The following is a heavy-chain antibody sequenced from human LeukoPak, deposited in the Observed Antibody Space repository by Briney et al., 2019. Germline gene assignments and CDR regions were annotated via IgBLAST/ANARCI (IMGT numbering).Heavy chain of an antibody. J-gene: IGHJ3*02. Sequence: GALRLSCAASGFTFSSYWMSWVRQAPGKGLEWVANIKQDGSEKYYVDSVKGRFTISRDNAKNSLYLQMNSLRAEDTAVYYCARVSGGSGLGAFDIWGQGTMVTVSS. CDR2: IKQDGSEK. D-gene: IGHD2-15*01. V-gene: IGHV3-7*04. CDR3: ARVSGGSGLGAFDI. CDR1: GFTFSSYW.